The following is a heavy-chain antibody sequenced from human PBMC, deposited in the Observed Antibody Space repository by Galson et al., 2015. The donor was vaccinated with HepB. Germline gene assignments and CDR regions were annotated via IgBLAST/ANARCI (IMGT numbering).Heavy chain of an antibody. D-gene: IGHD6-13*01. CDR2: VSGHGTTT. Sequence: PRLSCAASGFTFSSYAMSWVRQAPGKGLEWVAAVSGHGTTTYYADSVKGRFTISRDSSKNTVFLQMNSLRAEDMAVYYCAKSPGYSSTWGDYFDYWGQGTLVTVSS. V-gene: IGHV3-23*01. J-gene: IGHJ4*02. CDR3: AKSPGYSSTWGDYFDY. CDR1: GFTFSSYA.